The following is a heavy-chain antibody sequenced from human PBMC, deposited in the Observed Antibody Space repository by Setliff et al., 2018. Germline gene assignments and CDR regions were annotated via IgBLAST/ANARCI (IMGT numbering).Heavy chain of an antibody. D-gene: IGHD2-2*01. CDR2: ISPYNGYI. Sequence: ASVKISCKASGYTFSTYGIAWVRQAPGQGLEWMGWISPYNGYIIYAHKFQGRVTMTTDTSTGTADMELRNLRSDDTAVYYCTRDTNIVVVPPHRTAFDIWGQGTMVTVSS. CDR3: TRDTNIVVVPPHRTAFDI. CDR1: GYTFSTYG. V-gene: IGHV1-18*01. J-gene: IGHJ3*02.